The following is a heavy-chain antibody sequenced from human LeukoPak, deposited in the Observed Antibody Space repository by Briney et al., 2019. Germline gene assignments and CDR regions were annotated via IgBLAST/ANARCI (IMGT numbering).Heavy chain of an antibody. CDR1: GFTFSNYA. J-gene: IGHJ6*02. V-gene: IGHV3-23*01. CDR3: AKGYRYCSGGSCYGVNYYYYGMDV. D-gene: IGHD2-15*01. Sequence: GGSLRLPCAASGFTFSNYAMSWVRQAPGKGLEWVSTISGSGGSIYYADSVRGRFTISRDNSKNTLCLQMNSLRAEDTAVHYCAKGYRYCSGGSCYGVNYYYYGMDVWGQGTTVTVSS. CDR2: ISGSGGSI.